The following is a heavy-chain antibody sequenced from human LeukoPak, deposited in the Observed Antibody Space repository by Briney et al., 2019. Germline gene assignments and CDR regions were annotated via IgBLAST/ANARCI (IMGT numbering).Heavy chain of an antibody. Sequence: GESLKISCAASGFTFSSYAMSWVRQAPGKGLEWVSAISGGGGSTYYADSVKGRFTISRDNSKNTLYLQMNSLRAEDTAVYYCAKDWPRMATTSGLDYWGQGTLVTVSS. CDR3: AKDWPRMATTSGLDY. D-gene: IGHD5-24*01. J-gene: IGHJ4*02. CDR1: GFTFSSYA. CDR2: ISGGGGST. V-gene: IGHV3-23*01.